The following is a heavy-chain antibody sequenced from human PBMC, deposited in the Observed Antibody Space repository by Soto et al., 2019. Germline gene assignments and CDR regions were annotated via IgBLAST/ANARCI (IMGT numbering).Heavy chain of an antibody. V-gene: IGHV3-30-3*01. CDR2: ISYDGSNK. Sequence: QVQLVESGGGVVQPGRSLRLSCAASGFTFSSYAMHWVRQAPGKGLEWVAVISYDGSNKYYADSVKGRFTISRDNSKNTLYLQMNSLRAEDTAVYYCARDRGSYYDCFDPWGQGTLVTVSS. CDR1: GFTFSSYA. CDR3: ARDRGSYYDCFDP. J-gene: IGHJ5*02. D-gene: IGHD1-26*01.